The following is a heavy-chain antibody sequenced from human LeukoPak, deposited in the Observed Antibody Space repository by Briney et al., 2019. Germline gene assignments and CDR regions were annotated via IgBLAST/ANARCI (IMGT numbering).Heavy chain of an antibody. CDR3: ARDWYCSSTSCYRYYGMDV. V-gene: IGHV3-7*01. Sequence: GGSLRLSCAASGFTCSSYWMSWVRQAPGKGLGWVANIKKDGSEKYYVDSVKGRFTISRDNAKNSLYLQMNSLRAEDTAVYYCARDWYCSSTSCYRYYGMDVWGQGTTVTVSS. J-gene: IGHJ6*02. CDR2: IKKDGSEK. CDR1: GFTCSSYW. D-gene: IGHD2-2*01.